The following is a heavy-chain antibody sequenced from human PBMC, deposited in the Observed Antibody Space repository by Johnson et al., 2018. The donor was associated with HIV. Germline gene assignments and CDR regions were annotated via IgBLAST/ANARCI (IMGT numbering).Heavy chain of an antibody. J-gene: IGHJ3*02. CDR3: AKGCRWLLERTYAFDI. V-gene: IGHV3-30*19. D-gene: IGHD3-22*01. CDR1: GFTFSSYG. CDR2: ISYDGSNK. Sequence: MQLVESGGGLVQPGRSLRLSCAASGFTFSSYGMHWVRQAPGKGLEWVAVISYDGSNKYYADSVKGRFTISRDNAKNSLYVQMNSLRVEDTAVYYCAKGCRWLLERTYAFDIWGQGTMVTVSS.